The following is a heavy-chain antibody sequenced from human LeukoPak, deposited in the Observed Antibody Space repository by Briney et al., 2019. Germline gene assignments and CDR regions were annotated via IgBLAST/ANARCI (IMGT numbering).Heavy chain of an antibody. J-gene: IGHJ4*02. CDR3: ARRSGVLDSRDYRYHFDF. V-gene: IGHV4-59*11. CDR2: IYYSGGT. D-gene: IGHD3-22*01. Sequence: SETLSLTCIVSGDSISSHYWSWIRQPPGKGLEYIGYIYYSGGTDYNPSLKSRGTISLDTSKNQFSLNLTSVTAADTAVYYCARRSGVLDSRDYRYHFDFWGQGTLVTVSS. CDR1: GDSISSHY.